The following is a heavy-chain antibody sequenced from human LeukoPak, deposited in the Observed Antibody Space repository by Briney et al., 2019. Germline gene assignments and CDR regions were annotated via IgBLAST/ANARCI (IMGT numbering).Heavy chain of an antibody. J-gene: IGHJ3*02. CDR3: ARAYGSGSLDAFDI. CDR2: IHYSGTT. CDR1: GGSITINSYY. D-gene: IGHD3-10*01. Sequence: SETLSLTCTVSGGSITINSYYWGWIRQPPGKGLQWIGSIHYSGTTYYNPSLKSRVTISIDTSKNQFSLKLSSVTAADTAVYYCARAYGSGSLDAFDIWGQGTMVTVSS. V-gene: IGHV4-39*07.